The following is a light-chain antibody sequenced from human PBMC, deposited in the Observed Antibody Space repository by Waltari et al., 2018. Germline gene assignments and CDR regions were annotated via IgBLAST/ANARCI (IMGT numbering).Light chain of an antibody. Sequence: QSPLTQPPSVSGSPGQSVTISCTATSSDVGRYDRFSWYQQSPGTAPNLLIYGVTSRPSGVPDRLSGSKSGNTASLTISGLQAEDEGDYYCSSYTTSSTFVFGTGTEVTVL. CDR2: GVT. CDR3: SSYTTSSTFV. CDR1: SSDVGRYDR. V-gene: IGLV2-18*02. J-gene: IGLJ1*01.